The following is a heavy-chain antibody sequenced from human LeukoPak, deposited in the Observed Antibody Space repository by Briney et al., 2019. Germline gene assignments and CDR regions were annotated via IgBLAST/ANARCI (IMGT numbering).Heavy chain of an antibody. CDR3: ASIPVGGTDAFDI. J-gene: IGHJ3*02. CDR1: GGSISSYY. CDR2: IYYSGST. D-gene: IGHD1-26*01. Sequence: TSETLSLTCTVSGGSISSYYWSWIRQPPGKGLEWIGYIYYSGSTNYNPSLKSRVTISVDTSKNQFSLKLSSVTAADTAVYYCASIPVGGTDAFDIWGQGTMVTVSS. V-gene: IGHV4-59*01.